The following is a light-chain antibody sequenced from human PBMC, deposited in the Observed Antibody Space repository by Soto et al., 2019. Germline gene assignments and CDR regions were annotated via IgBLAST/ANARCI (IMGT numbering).Light chain of an antibody. V-gene: IGKV1-5*01. CDR3: HSRA. Sequence: DIQMTQSPSTLSASVGARITITGGASQTVSSWLAWYQQKPGKAPKLLIYHSSSLESGVPSRFSGSGSETEFTLTISRLQPDDFATYFCHSRAFGQGTRLEIK. J-gene: IGKJ5*01. CDR1: QTVSSW. CDR2: HSS.